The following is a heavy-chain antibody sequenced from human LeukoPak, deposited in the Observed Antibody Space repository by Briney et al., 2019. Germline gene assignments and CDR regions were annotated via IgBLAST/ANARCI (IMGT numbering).Heavy chain of an antibody. J-gene: IGHJ4*02. CDR1: GGSFSGYY. D-gene: IGHD2-2*01. CDR2: IIHSGST. Sequence: PSETLSLTCAVYGGSFSGYYWSWIRQPPGKGLEWIGEIIHSGSTNYNPSLKSRVTISVDTSKNQFSLKLSSVTAADTAVYYCARGPVYCSSTSCAIDYWGQGTLVTVSS. V-gene: IGHV4-34*01. CDR3: ARGPVYCSSTSCAIDY.